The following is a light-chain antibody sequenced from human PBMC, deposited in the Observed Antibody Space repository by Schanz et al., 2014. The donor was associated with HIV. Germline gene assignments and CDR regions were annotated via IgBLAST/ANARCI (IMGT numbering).Light chain of an antibody. CDR1: SSDIGGYNY. Sequence: QSVLTQPPFASGSPGQSITISCTGTSSDIGGYNYVSWYQQLPDKVPKLIIYDVSNRPSGISNRFSGSKSGNTASLTISGLLAEDEADYHCSSYSSSSTLIFGGGTKLTVL. J-gene: IGLJ2*01. CDR3: SSYSSSSTLI. V-gene: IGLV2-14*03. CDR2: DVS.